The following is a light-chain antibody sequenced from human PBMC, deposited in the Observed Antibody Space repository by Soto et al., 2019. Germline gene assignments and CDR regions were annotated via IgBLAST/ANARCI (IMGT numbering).Light chain of an antibody. J-gene: IGKJ1*01. CDR1: QSVGSN. Sequence: EIVMTQSPATLSVSPGERATLSCRASQSVGSNLAWYQQKSGQAPRLLIYGASTRATGIPARFSGSGSGTEFPLTISGLQSEDFAIYFCQQYNNWPPDRTFGQGTKVEIK. CDR3: QQYNNWPPDRT. V-gene: IGKV3-15*01. CDR2: GAS.